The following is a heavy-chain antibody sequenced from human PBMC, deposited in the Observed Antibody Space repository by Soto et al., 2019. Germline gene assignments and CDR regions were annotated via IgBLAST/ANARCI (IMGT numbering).Heavy chain of an antibody. J-gene: IGHJ6*02. D-gene: IGHD4-17*01. CDR1: GFTFSSYG. CDR3: AKDYPYGDYVGYYYYGMDV. CDR2: ISYDGSNK. Sequence: GGSLRLSCAASGFTFSSYGMHWVRQAPGKGLEWVAVISYDGSNKYYADSVKGRFTISRDNSKNTLYLQMNSLRAEDTAVYYCAKDYPYGDYVGYYYYGMDVWGQGTTVTVSS. V-gene: IGHV3-30*18.